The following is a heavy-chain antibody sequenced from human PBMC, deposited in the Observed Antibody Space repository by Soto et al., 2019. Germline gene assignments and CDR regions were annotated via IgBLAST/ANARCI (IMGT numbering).Heavy chain of an antibody. Sequence: QVQLQESGPGLVKPSATLSLTCTVSGGSFKSGSYSWSWIRQPPGKGLEWIGYVYHTGRTSYNPSLKSRVAISMDTSKTKSSPNLDSVTAAYTAVYFCARDFAYFNSWGQGTQGTVSS. CDR2: VYHTGRT. V-gene: IGHV4-61*01. D-gene: IGHD3-3*01. J-gene: IGHJ4*02. CDR3: ARDFAYFNS. CDR1: GGSFKSGSYS.